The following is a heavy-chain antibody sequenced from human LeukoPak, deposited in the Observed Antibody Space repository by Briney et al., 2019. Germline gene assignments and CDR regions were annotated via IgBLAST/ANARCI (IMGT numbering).Heavy chain of an antibody. CDR2: MNSDGSST. CDR3: ATGHYYDSSGYYPLPDAFDI. J-gene: IGHJ3*02. Sequence: GGSLRLSCAASGFTFSRYWMHWVRQAPGKGLVWVSRMNSDGSSTNYADSVKGRFTISRDNAKNILYLQMNSLRAEHTAVYHCATGHYYDSSGYYPLPDAFDIWGQGTMVTVSS. D-gene: IGHD3-22*01. CDR1: GFTFSRYW. V-gene: IGHV3-74*01.